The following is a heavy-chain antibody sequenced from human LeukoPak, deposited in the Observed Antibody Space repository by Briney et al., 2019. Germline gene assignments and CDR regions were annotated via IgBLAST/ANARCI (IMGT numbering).Heavy chain of an antibody. Sequence: ASVKVSCKASGYTFTSYDIHWVRQATGQGLEWMGWMNPNNGNTGYAQKFQGRVTMTRNTSISTAYMELSSLRSEDTAVYYCARGGRNSGWYYFDYWGQGTLVPVSS. V-gene: IGHV1-8*01. CDR1: GYTFTSYD. CDR3: ARGGRNSGWYYFDY. CDR2: MNPNNGNT. J-gene: IGHJ4*02. D-gene: IGHD6-19*01.